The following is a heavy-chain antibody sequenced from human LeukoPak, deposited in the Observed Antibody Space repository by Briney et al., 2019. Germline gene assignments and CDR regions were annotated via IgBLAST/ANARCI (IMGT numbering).Heavy chain of an antibody. CDR3: ARDRLDYGGKGELDP. CDR2: IIPIFGTA. D-gene: IGHD4-23*01. V-gene: IGHV1-69*05. Sequence: ASVKVSCKASGGTFSSYAISWVRQAPGQGLEWMGGIIPIFGTANYAQKFQGRVTITTDESTSTAYMELSSLGSEDTAVYYCARDRLDYGGKGELDPWGQGTLVTVSS. CDR1: GGTFSSYA. J-gene: IGHJ5*02.